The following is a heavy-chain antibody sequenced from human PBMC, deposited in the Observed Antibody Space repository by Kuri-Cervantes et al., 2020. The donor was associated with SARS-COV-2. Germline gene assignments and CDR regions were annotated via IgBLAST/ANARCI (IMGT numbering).Heavy chain of an antibody. CDR1: GGSFSGYY. Sequence: SETLSLTCAVYGGSFSGYYWSWIRQPPGKGLEWIGEINHSGSTNYKPSLKSRVTISVDTSKNQFSLKLYSVTAADTAIYYCARNGEIISSSSYFDYWGRGTLVTVSS. J-gene: IGHJ4*02. D-gene: IGHD6-6*01. CDR2: INHSGST. V-gene: IGHV4-34*01. CDR3: ARNGEIISSSSYFDY.